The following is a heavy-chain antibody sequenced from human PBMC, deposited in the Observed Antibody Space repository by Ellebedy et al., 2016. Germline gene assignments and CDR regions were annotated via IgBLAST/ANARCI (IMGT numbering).Heavy chain of an antibody. Sequence: SETLSLXCSVSGGSIRSGNFYWSWIRQHPGKGLEWIGFIFYSGTTYYNPPLERRVSISVDTYRNQFSLKMRSVSAADTAVYYCARLQLDWFGEQTYYFYGLDVWGQGTTVAVSS. J-gene: IGHJ6*02. CDR2: IFYSGTT. D-gene: IGHD3-10*01. V-gene: IGHV4-30-4*01. CDR1: GGSIRSGNFY. CDR3: ARLQLDWFGEQTYYFYGLDV.